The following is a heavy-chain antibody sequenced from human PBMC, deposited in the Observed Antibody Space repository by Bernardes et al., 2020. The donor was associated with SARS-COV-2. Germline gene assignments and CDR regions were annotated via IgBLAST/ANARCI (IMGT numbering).Heavy chain of an antibody. CDR3: AKGGGSSWDFYLDQ. V-gene: IGHV3-66*01. D-gene: IGHD6-13*01. CDR2: LYSGGSA. Sequence: GGSLRLSCAASGFIVSNNYMNWVRQAPGKGLEWVSVLYSGGSASYADSVKDRFTISRDSSENTLYLQMNSLRTEDTAVYFCAKGGGSSWDFYLDQWGQGTLVTVSS. CDR1: GFIVSNNY. J-gene: IGHJ4*02.